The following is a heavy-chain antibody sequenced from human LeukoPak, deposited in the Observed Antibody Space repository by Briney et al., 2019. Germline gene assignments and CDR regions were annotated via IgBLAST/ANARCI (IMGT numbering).Heavy chain of an antibody. CDR2: IYYSGST. V-gene: IGHV4-59*01. J-gene: IGHJ4*02. CDR1: GGSISSYY. CDR3: ARDRYYDSSGYSYYFDY. D-gene: IGHD3-22*01. Sequence: KPSETLSLTCTVSGGSISSYYWSWIRQSPGKGLEWIGYIYYSGSTNYNPSLKSRVTMSVDTSKNQFSLKLSSVTAADTAMYYCARDRYYDSSGYSYYFDYWGQGTLVTASS.